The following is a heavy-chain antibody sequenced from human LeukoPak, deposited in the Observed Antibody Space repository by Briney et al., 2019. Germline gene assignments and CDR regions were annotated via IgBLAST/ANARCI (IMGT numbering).Heavy chain of an antibody. Sequence: GGTLRLSCAASGLTFSSSAMSWVRQARGKGLEWVSNISGSGSGGSTYYADSVKGRFTISRDNSKNTLYLQMNSLRAEDTAVYYCAKSGYNRFDYWGQGTLVTVSS. D-gene: IGHD5-24*01. V-gene: IGHV3-23*01. CDR2: ISGSGSGGST. J-gene: IGHJ4*02. CDR1: GLTFSSSA. CDR3: AKSGYNRFDY.